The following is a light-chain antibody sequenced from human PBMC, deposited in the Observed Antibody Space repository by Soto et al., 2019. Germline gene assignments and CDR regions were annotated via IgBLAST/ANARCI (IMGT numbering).Light chain of an antibody. Sequence: SYELTQPPSVSVSPGQTATITCSGDKLGDKYACWYQQRPGQSPVLVIYQDNKRPSGIPERFSGSNSGNTATLTISGTQAMDESDYYCQAWDSSLWVFGGGTKLTVL. CDR2: QDN. J-gene: IGLJ3*02. CDR1: KLGDKY. CDR3: QAWDSSLWV. V-gene: IGLV3-1*01.